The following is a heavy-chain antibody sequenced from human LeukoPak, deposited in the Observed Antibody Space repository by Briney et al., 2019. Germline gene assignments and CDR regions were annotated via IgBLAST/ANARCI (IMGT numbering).Heavy chain of an antibody. Sequence: GGSLRLSCAASGFTFGSYGMHWVRQAPGKGLEWVAVISYDGSNKYYADSVKGRFTISRDNSKNTLYLQMNSLRAEDTAVYYCAKGASALWFGEFLYWGQGTLVTVSS. CDR3: AKGASALWFGEFLY. CDR1: GFTFGSYG. D-gene: IGHD3-10*01. CDR2: ISYDGSNK. J-gene: IGHJ4*02. V-gene: IGHV3-30*18.